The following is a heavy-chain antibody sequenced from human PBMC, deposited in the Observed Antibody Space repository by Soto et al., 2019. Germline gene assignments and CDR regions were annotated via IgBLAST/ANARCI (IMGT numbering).Heavy chain of an antibody. J-gene: IGHJ3*02. Sequence: GESLKISCKGSGYSFTSYWISWVRQMPGKGLEWMGRIDPSDSYTNYSPSFQGHVTISADKSVSTAYLQWSSLKASDTAMYYCARRVKWLDAFDIWGQGTMVTVSS. CDR2: IDPSDSYT. CDR3: ARRVKWLDAFDI. D-gene: IGHD3-22*01. V-gene: IGHV5-10-1*01. CDR1: GYSFTSYW.